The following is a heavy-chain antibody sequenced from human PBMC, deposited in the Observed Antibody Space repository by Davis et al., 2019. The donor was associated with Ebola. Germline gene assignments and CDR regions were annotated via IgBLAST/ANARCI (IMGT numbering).Heavy chain of an antibody. J-gene: IGHJ6*02. CDR3: ARPMVQGVITYYYYYGMDV. CDR1: GFTFSDYY. D-gene: IGHD3-10*01. V-gene: IGHV3-33*08. CDR2: IWYDGSNK. Sequence: GGSLRLSCAASGFTFSDYYMSWIRQAPGKGLEWVAVIWYDGSNKYYADSVKGRFTISRDNSKNTLYLQMNSLRAEDTAVYYCARPMVQGVITYYYYYGMDVWGQGTTVTVSS.